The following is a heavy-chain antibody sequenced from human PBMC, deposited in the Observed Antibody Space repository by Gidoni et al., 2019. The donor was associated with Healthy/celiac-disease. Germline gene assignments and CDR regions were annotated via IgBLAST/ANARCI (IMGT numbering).Heavy chain of an antibody. CDR3: SRDITMVRGVIYSTFDY. Sequence: QVQLGQSGAEVKKPGASVKVSSKAYGYTFTSKGISWVRQAPGQGLEWMGWISAYNGNTTYAQKLQGRVTMTTDTSTSTAYMELRSLRSDDTAVYYCSRDITMVRGVIYSTFDYWGQGTLVTVSS. CDR1: GYTFTSKG. D-gene: IGHD3-10*01. CDR2: ISAYNGNT. V-gene: IGHV1-18*01. J-gene: IGHJ4*02.